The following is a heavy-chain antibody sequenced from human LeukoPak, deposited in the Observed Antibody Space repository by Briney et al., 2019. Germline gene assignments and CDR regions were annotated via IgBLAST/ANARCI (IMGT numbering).Heavy chain of an antibody. CDR2: IYYSGST. D-gene: IGHD4-17*01. J-gene: IGHJ4*02. V-gene: IGHV4-30-4*08. CDR3: ATGAGYGDYGY. CDR1: GGSISSGDYY. Sequence: SQTLSLTCTVSGGSISSGDYYWSWIRQPPGKGLQWIGYIYYSGSTYYNPSLKSRPTISVDTSKNQFSLKLSSVTAADTAIYYCATGAGYGDYGYWGQGTLVTVSS.